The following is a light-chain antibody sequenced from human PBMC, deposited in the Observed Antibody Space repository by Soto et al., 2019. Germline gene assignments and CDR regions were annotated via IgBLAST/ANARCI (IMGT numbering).Light chain of an antibody. CDR3: QKYGSSPWT. J-gene: IGKJ1*01. CDR2: GES. V-gene: IGKV3-20*01. Sequence: VLTQSPGTLSLSPGDSATLSCRDIQSVSSRYLAWYQQKPGQNPRLLIYGESSRATGIPDRISGGGAGKDFLLTISILEPEYVALYYCQKYGSSPWTCGQGTKVDIK. CDR1: QSVSSRY.